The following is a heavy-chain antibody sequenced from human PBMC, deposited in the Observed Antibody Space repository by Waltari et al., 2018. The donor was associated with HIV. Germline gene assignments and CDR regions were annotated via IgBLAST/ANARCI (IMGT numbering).Heavy chain of an antibody. CDR1: GFTFSSYW. CDR2: IKQDGSEK. V-gene: IGHV3-7*04. CDR3: ARGGFYGSGSKVN. D-gene: IGHD3-10*01. Sequence: EVQLVESGGGLVQLGGSLRLSCAASGFTFSSYWMSWVRQAPGKGLGWVANIKQDGSEKYYVDSVNGRFTISRDNAENSLYLQMNSLRAEDTAVYYCARGGFYGSGSKVNWGQGTLVTVSS. J-gene: IGHJ4*02.